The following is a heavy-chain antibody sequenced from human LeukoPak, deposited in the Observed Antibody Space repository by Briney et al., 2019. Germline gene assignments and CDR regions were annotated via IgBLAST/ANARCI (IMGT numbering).Heavy chain of an antibody. Sequence: SSETLSLTCNVCGYSISSGYFWGWVRPAPGKGLEWIGNIFYSGSTYYSPSLKSRVTISLDTSRNQFSLKLSSVTAADTAVYYCAREPYYYYYMDVWGKGTTVTISS. CDR2: IFYSGST. V-gene: IGHV4-38-2*02. CDR3: AREPYYYYYMDV. J-gene: IGHJ6*03. CDR1: GYSISSGYF.